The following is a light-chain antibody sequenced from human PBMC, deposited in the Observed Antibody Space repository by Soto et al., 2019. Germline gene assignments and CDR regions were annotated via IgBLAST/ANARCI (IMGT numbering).Light chain of an antibody. V-gene: IGKV3-20*01. J-gene: IGKJ2*01. CDR3: QRYGSSPMYT. CDR2: GAS. CDR1: QSVSSSY. Sequence: EIVLTQSPGTLSLSPGERATLSCRASQSVSSSYLAWYQQKPGQSPRVLIYGASSRATCIPDRFSGSGSGTDFTLTISSLEPADFAVYYCQRYGSSPMYTFGQGTNLEIK.